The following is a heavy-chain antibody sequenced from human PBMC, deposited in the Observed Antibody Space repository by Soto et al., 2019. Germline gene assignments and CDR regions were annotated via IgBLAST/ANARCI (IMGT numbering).Heavy chain of an antibody. D-gene: IGHD6-13*01. CDR1: GYTFTSYY. CDR3: AREELRLAAGNSFDY. J-gene: IGHJ4*02. Sequence: GASVKVSCKASGYTFTSYYMHWVRQAPGQGLEWMGIINPSRITTTYARKFQGRVTMTRDTSTSTVYMELSSLRSEDTAVYYCAREELRLAAGNSFDYWGQGTLVTVSS. V-gene: IGHV1-46*01. CDR2: INPSRITT.